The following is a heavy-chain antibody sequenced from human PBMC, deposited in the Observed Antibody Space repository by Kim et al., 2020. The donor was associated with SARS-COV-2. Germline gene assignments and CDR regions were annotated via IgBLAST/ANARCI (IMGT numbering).Heavy chain of an antibody. CDR3: AKDIRTTVTAIDY. J-gene: IGHJ4*02. D-gene: IGHD4-17*01. Sequence: ADAVRGRLTTSRDNTKNSLSLQMNSLRAEDTALYYCAKDIRTTVTAIDYWGQGTLVTVSS. V-gene: IGHV3-9*01.